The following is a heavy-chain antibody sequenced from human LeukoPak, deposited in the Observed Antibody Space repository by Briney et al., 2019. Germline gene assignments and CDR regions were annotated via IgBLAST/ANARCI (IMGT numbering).Heavy chain of an antibody. CDR1: GGSISSGSYY. Sequence: PSQTLSLTCTVSGGSISSGSYYWSWIQQPAGKGLEWIGRIYTSGSTNYNPSLKSRVTISVDTSKNQFSLKLSSVTAADTAVYYCAREPTINEELNWFDPWGQGTLVTVSS. V-gene: IGHV4-61*02. J-gene: IGHJ5*02. CDR2: IYTSGST. CDR3: AREPTINEELNWFDP. D-gene: IGHD5-12*01.